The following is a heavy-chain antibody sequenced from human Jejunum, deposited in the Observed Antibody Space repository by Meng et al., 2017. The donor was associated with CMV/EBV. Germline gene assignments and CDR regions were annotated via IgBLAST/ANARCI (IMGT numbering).Heavy chain of an antibody. CDR3: ARVGGGYANYYFDF. Sequence: GFTFRRYWMHWVRQVPGKGLVWVSSINSDGSSTSYADSVKGRFTISRDNAKNTLYLQMDSLRAEDTAVYYCARVGGGYANYYFDFWGQGTLVTVSS. CDR2: INSDGSST. D-gene: IGHD5-12*01. CDR1: GFTFRRYW. J-gene: IGHJ4*02. V-gene: IGHV3-74*01.